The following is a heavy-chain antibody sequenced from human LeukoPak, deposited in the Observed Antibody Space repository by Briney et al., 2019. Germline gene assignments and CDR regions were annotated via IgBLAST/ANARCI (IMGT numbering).Heavy chain of an antibody. CDR2: IKEDGSKT. J-gene: IGHJ4*02. CDR3: ARDQGWLQFDY. CDR1: GFTFSSYW. D-gene: IGHD5-24*01. Sequence: GGSLRLSCAASGFTFSSYWMNWVRQAPGKGLEWVANIKEDGSKTYYMDSVKGRFTISRDNAQNSLYLQMNSLTAEDSALYYCARDQGWLQFDYWGQGALATVSS. V-gene: IGHV3-7*01.